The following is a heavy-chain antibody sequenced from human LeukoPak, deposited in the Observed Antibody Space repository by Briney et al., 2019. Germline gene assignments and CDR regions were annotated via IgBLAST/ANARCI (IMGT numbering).Heavy chain of an antibody. D-gene: IGHD6-13*01. CDR2: ISAHNGNT. J-gene: IGHJ5*02. CDR1: GYIFINYG. V-gene: IGHV1-18*01. Sequence: ASVKVSCTASGYIFINYGISWVRQAPGQGLEWMGWISAHNGNTNYAQKFQGRVSMTTDTSTTTAHMELRTLRSDDTAVYYCVRDRYWVAGTGWFDAWGQGTLVTVSS. CDR3: VRDRYWVAGTGWFDA.